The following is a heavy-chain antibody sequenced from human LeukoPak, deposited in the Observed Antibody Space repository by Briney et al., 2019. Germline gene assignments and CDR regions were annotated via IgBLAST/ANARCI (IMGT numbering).Heavy chain of an antibody. Sequence: GGSLRLSCAASGFTFSSYSVNWVRQAPGKGLEWVSSISSSSSYIYYADSVKGRFTISRDNAKSSLYLQMNSLRAEDTAVYYCARDKYYYDSSAPYYFDYWGQGTLVTVSS. J-gene: IGHJ4*02. CDR3: ARDKYYYDSSAPYYFDY. D-gene: IGHD3-22*01. CDR1: GFTFSSYS. CDR2: ISSSSSYI. V-gene: IGHV3-21*01.